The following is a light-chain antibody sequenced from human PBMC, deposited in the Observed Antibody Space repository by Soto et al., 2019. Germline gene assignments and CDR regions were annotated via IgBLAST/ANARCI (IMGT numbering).Light chain of an antibody. CDR3: ETWDRNTLVV. CDR2: LESSGTY. Sequence: QLVLTQSSSASASPGSSVKLTCTLSSGHSSNTVAWHQQQPGKAPRYLMKLESSGTYNKGSGVPDRFSGSSSGADRYLTISTLQREDEADYFCETWDRNTLVVFGGGTKLTVL. J-gene: IGLJ2*01. V-gene: IGLV4-60*02. CDR1: SGHSSNT.